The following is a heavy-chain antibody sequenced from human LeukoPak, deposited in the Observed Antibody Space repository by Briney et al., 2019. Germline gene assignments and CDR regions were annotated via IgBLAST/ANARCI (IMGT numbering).Heavy chain of an antibody. CDR1: GFTFSSYS. CDR3: ARNVIPGGYSSSWLDY. CDR2: ISSSSSYI. D-gene: IGHD6-13*01. J-gene: IGHJ4*02. V-gene: IGHV3-21*01. Sequence: GGSLRLSCAASGFTFSSYSMNWVRRAPGKGLEWVSSISSSSSYIYYADSVKGRFTISRDNAKNSLYLQMNSLRAEDTAVYYCARNVIPGGYSSSWLDYWGQGTLVTVSS.